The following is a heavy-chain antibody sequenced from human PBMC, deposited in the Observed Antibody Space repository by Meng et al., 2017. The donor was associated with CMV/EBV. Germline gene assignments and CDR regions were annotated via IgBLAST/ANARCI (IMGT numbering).Heavy chain of an antibody. Sequence: GGSLRLSCKVSGYTLTELSMHWVRQAPGKGLEWMGGFDPEDGETIYAQKFQGRVTMTEDTSTDTAYMELSSLRSEDTAVYYCATVSVGLRFLEWLFAYGMDVWGQGTTVTVSS. CDR3: ATVSVGLRFLEWLFAYGMDV. CDR2: FDPEDGET. V-gene: IGHV1-24*01. CDR1: GYTLTELS. J-gene: IGHJ6*02. D-gene: IGHD3-3*01.